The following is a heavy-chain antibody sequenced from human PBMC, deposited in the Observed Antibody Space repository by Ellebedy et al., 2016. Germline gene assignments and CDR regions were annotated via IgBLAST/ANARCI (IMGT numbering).Heavy chain of an antibody. Sequence: GGSLRLSXAASGFSITSNDMSWVRQAPGRGLELVSLMYAGGSEYYADSVKGRFAITRDTSMNRLYLHMSVLEGGDTALYYCVTRLNSAFDFWGQGTMVSVSS. J-gene: IGHJ3*01. V-gene: IGHV3-53*01. CDR1: GFSITSND. CDR2: MYAGGSE. CDR3: VTRLNSAFDF.